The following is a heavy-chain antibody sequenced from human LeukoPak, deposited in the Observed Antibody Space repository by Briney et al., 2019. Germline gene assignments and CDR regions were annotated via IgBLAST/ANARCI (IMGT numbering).Heavy chain of an antibody. CDR2: IKQDGSEK. Sequence: GGSLRLSCAASGFTFSSYWMSWVRQAPGKGLAWVANIKQDGSEKYYVDSVKGRFTISRDNARNSLYLQMNNLRAEDTAIFYCARVNPLMAPGAFDIWGQGTMVAVSS. J-gene: IGHJ3*02. CDR1: GFTFSSYW. V-gene: IGHV3-7*01. D-gene: IGHD2-8*01. CDR3: ARVNPLMAPGAFDI.